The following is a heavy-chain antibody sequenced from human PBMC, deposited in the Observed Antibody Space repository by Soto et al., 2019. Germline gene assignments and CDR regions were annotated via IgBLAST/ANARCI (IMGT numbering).Heavy chain of an antibody. CDR3: ARHALQNEFDL. Sequence: SETLSLTCTVSGGSISGSYWSWIRQTPGKVLEWVGYIHYSGSTNYNPSLKSRVTMSVDSAKNQFSLRVKSVTAADTGVYFCARHALQNEFDLWGQGTPVTVSS. CDR2: IHYSGST. J-gene: IGHJ4*02. V-gene: IGHV4-59*08. CDR1: GGSISGSY.